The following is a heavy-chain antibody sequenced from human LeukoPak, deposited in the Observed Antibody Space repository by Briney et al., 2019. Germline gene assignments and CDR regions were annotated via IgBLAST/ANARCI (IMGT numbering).Heavy chain of an antibody. V-gene: IGHV3-66*01. CDR1: GFTVSSNH. CDR3: ARERWYHFDH. J-gene: IGHJ4*02. D-gene: IGHD4-23*01. Sequence: GGSLRLSCAASGFTVSSNHMNWVRQAPGKGLEWVSVIYSGGRTYYADSVKGRFTISRDNSKNTLYLQMNSLRAEDTAVYYCARERWYHFDHWGQGTLVTVSS. CDR2: IYSGGRT.